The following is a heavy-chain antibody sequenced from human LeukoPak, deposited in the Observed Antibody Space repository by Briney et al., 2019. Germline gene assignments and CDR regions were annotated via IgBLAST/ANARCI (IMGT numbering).Heavy chain of an antibody. J-gene: IGHJ4*02. CDR1: GYTFTGYY. Sequence: ASVKVSCKASGYTFTGYYMHWVRQAPGQGLEWMGYIYPNTGATKYAQKFQGRVTMTRDTSISTAYMELSGLRSDDTVVYYCGTLLSNGPFDYWGQGSLVTVSS. CDR3: GTLLSNGPFDY. V-gene: IGHV1-2*02. CDR2: IYPNTGAT.